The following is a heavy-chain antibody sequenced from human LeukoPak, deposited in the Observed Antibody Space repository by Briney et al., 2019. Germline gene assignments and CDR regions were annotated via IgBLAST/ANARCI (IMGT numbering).Heavy chain of an antibody. D-gene: IGHD6-13*01. CDR1: GFTFSSYA. CDR3: AKRIAAAGPYFDY. J-gene: IGHJ4*02. CDR2: ISASGGST. Sequence: GGSLRLSCAASGFTFSSYAMSWVRQAPGMGLDWVSAISASGGSTYYADSVKGRFTISRDNSKSTLYLQMNTLRAEDTAVYYCAKRIAAAGPYFDYWGQGTLVTVSS. V-gene: IGHV3-23*01.